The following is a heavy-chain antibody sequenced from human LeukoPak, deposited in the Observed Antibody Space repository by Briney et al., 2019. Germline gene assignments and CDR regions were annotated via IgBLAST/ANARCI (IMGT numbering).Heavy chain of an antibody. CDR1: GDSVSRTDAG. CDR3: ARDRGGAAADNFDY. J-gene: IGHJ4*02. Sequence: SQTLSLTCAISGDSVSRTDAGWSWIRQSPSRGLEWLGRTYYRSMWYKDDAGWYEEDAGSLKSRISINVDTVMNQFSLQLNSVTPEDTAVYYCARDRGGAAADNFDYWGQGTLVTVSS. D-gene: IGHD6-13*01. V-gene: IGHV6-1*01. CDR2: TYYRSMWYK.